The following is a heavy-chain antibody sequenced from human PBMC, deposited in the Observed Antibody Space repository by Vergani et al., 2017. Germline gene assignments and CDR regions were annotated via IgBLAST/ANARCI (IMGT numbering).Heavy chain of an antibody. CDR2: IVPIFDII. V-gene: IGHV1-69*13. D-gene: IGHD2-2*01. CDR3: ANSQFTSSWPFDY. J-gene: IGHJ4*02. CDR1: GVTFRSLA. Sequence: QVHLLQSGAEVKKPGSSVKVSCKASGVTFRSLAISWVRLAPGQGLEWMGRIVPIFDIINYEPKFQGRVTITADESTNIAYMELTSLTSDDSAIYYCANSQFTSSWPFDYWGQGTPVTVSS.